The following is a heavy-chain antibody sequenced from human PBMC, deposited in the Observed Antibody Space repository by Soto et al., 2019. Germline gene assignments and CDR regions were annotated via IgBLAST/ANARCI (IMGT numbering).Heavy chain of an antibody. Sequence: GGSLRLSCAASGFTFSSYGMHWVRQAPGKGLEWVAVISYDGSNKYYADSVKGRFTISRDNSKNTLYLQMNSLRAEDTAVYYCAKDHSSGWYPYYFDYWGQGTLVTV. J-gene: IGHJ4*02. D-gene: IGHD6-19*01. CDR1: GFTFSSYG. V-gene: IGHV3-30*18. CDR2: ISYDGSNK. CDR3: AKDHSSGWYPYYFDY.